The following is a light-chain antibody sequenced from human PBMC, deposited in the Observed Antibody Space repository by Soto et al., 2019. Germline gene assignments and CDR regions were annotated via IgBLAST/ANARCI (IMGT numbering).Light chain of an antibody. Sequence: IVMTQSPATLSVTPGERATLXXRASQSVSSNLAWYQQKPGQAPRLLXXGASTRATGIPARFSGSGSGTEFTLTISSLQSEDFAGYYCQQYNNYSPRVTFGQGTRLDIK. CDR2: GAS. V-gene: IGKV3-15*01. CDR1: QSVSSN. CDR3: QQYNNYSPRVT. J-gene: IGKJ5*01.